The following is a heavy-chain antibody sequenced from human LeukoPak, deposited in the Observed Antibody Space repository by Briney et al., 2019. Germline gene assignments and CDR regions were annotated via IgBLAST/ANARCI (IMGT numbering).Heavy chain of an antibody. D-gene: IGHD1-26*01. CDR2: IIPIFGIA. V-gene: IGHV1-69*04. CDR3: ARDEGGLFDP. CDR1: GGTFSSYA. J-gene: IGHJ5*02. Sequence: ASVKVSYKASGGTFSSYAISWVRQAPGQGLEWMGRIIPIFGIANYAQKFQGRVTITADKSTSTAYMELSSLRSEDTAVYYCARDEGGLFDPWGQGTLVTVSS.